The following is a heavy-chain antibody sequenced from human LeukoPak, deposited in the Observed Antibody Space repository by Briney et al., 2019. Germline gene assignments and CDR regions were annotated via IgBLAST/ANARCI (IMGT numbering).Heavy chain of an antibody. Sequence: ASVKVSCKASGGTFSSYDISWVRQAPGKGLEWVSGISGSGGSTFYADSVKGRFTISRDNSKNTLYLQMNSLRAEDTAVYYCAKDRAYYSDSSGYYLVRAYDYWGQGTLVTVSS. J-gene: IGHJ4*02. CDR3: AKDRAYYSDSSGYYLVRAYDY. V-gene: IGHV3-23*01. D-gene: IGHD3-22*01. CDR1: GGTFSSYD. CDR2: ISGSGGST.